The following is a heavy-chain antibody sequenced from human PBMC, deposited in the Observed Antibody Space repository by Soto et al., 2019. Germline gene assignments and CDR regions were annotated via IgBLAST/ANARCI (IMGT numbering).Heavy chain of an antibody. D-gene: IGHD6-13*01. V-gene: IGHV4-30-4*01. CDR2: IYYSGST. Sequence: ASETLSLTCTVSGGSISSGDYYWSWIRQPPGKGLEWIGYIYYSGSTYYNPSLKSRVTISVDTSKNQFSPKLSSVTAADTAVYYCARENLGIAIDYWGQGTLVTVSS. J-gene: IGHJ4*02. CDR1: GGSISSGDYY. CDR3: ARENLGIAIDY.